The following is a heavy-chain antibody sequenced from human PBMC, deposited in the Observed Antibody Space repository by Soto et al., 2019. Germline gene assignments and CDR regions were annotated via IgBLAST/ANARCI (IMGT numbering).Heavy chain of an antibody. D-gene: IGHD2-8*01. CDR3: ARDLILMEYAIGVQDASVI. Sequence: ASVKVSCKASGYTFTSYGISWVRQAPGQGLEWMGWISAYNGNTNYAQKLQGRVTMTTDTSTSTAYMELRSLRSDDTAVYYCARDLILMEYAIGVQDASVILGHGTMDPVAS. CDR1: GYTFTSYG. J-gene: IGHJ3*02. CDR2: ISAYNGNT. V-gene: IGHV1-18*01.